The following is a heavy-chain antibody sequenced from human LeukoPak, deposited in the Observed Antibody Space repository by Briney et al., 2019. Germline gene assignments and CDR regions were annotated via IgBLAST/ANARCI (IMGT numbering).Heavy chain of an antibody. V-gene: IGHV3-30-3*01. CDR2: ISYDGSNK. J-gene: IGHJ6*02. D-gene: IGHD4-11*01. CDR1: GFTFSSYA. CDR3: ARDRDYSNYNGVDV. Sequence: PGGSLRLSCAASGFTFSSYAMHWVRQAPGKGLEWVAVISYDGSNKYYADSVKGRFTISRDNSKNTLYLQMNSLRAEDTAVYYCARDRDYSNYNGVDVWGQGTTVTVSS.